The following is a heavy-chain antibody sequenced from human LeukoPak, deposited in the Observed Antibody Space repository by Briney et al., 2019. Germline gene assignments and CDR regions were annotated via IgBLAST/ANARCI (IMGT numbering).Heavy chain of an antibody. Sequence: SETLSLTCTVSGASISSYFWSWIRQPPGEGLEWIGYVYHSGTTNYNPSLKSRVTISLDTSKTQFSLRLSSVTAADTAVYYCASQLGGTTFHWGQGPLVTVSS. CDR3: ASQLGGTTFH. CDR1: GASISSYF. CDR2: VYHSGTT. J-gene: IGHJ1*01. V-gene: IGHV4-59*01. D-gene: IGHD1-1*01.